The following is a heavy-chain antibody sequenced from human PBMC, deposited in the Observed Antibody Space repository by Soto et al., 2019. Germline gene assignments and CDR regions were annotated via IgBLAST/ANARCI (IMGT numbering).Heavy chain of an antibody. J-gene: IGHJ4*02. Sequence: GGSLRLSCAASGFTFSSYAMSWVRQAPGKGLEWVAVISYDGSNKYYADSVKGRFTISRDNSKNTLYLEMNSLRAEDTAVYYCAKEYYYDSSGYLDYWGQGTLVTVSS. CDR2: ISYDGSNK. D-gene: IGHD3-22*01. CDR1: GFTFSSYA. V-gene: IGHV3-30*18. CDR3: AKEYYYDSSGYLDY.